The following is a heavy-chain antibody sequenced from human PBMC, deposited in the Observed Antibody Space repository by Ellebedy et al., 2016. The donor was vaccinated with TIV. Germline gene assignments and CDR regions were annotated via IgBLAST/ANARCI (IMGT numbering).Heavy chain of an antibody. CDR1: GYTFTSYD. D-gene: IGHD4-17*01. V-gene: IGHV1-8*01. CDR2: MNPNSGNT. J-gene: IGHJ3*02. CDR3: ARKTTGAFDI. Sequence: AASVKVSCKASGYTFTSYDINWVRQATGQGLEWMGWMNPNSGNTGYAQKLQGRVTMTTDTSTSTAYMELRSLRSDDTAVYYCARKTTGAFDIWGQGTMVTVSS.